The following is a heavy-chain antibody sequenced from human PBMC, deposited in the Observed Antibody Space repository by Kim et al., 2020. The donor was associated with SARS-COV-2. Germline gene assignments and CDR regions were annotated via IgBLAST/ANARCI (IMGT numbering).Heavy chain of an antibody. V-gene: IGHV4-34*01. CDR2: INHSGST. Sequence: SETLSLTCAVYGGSFSGYYWSWIRQPPGKGLEWIGEINHSGSTNYNPSLKSRVTISVDTSKNQFSLKLSSVTAADTAVYYCARGQDSYAAWWGQGTLVTVSS. CDR1: GGSFSGYY. CDR3: ARGQDSYAAW. D-gene: IGHD5-18*01. J-gene: IGHJ4*02.